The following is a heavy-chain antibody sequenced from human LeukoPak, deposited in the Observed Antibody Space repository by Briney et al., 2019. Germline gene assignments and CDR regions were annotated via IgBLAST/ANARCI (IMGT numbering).Heavy chain of an antibody. V-gene: IGHV3-23*01. CDR3: AKAVLQWLVLFYFDY. CDR2: ISGSGGST. D-gene: IGHD6-19*01. J-gene: IGHJ4*02. CDR1: GFTFSSYA. Sequence: GGSLRLSCAASGFTFSSYAMSWVRQAPGKGLEWVSAISGSGGSTYYADSVKGRFTISRDNAKNTLYLQMNSLRAEDTAVYYCAKAVLQWLVLFYFDYWGQGTLVTVSS.